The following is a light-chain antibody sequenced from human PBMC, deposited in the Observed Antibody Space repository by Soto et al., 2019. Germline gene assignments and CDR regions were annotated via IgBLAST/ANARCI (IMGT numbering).Light chain of an antibody. CDR2: DVS. Sequence: QSALTQPASVSGSPGQSITISCTGTSSDVGGYNYVSWYQQHPGKAPKLMIYDVSNRLSGVSIRFSGSKSGNTASLTISGLQAEDEADYYCSSDTSSSTLLYVFGTWTKLTVL. J-gene: IGLJ1*01. CDR1: SSDVGGYNY. CDR3: SSDTSSSTLLYV. V-gene: IGLV2-14*01.